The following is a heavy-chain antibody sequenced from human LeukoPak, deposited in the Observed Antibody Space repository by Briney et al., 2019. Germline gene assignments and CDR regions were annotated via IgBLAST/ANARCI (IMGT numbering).Heavy chain of an antibody. CDR1: GGSISSSISTNY. J-gene: IGHJ4*02. V-gene: IGHV4-39*01. D-gene: IGHD6-13*01. CDR2: IHYSRTT. CDR3: ARKGTIAPTGASHFDY. Sequence: PSETLSLTCTVSGGSISSSISTNYWNWVRQPPGKGLEWIGSIHYSRTTYYNPSLESRATISLDTSKHQYSVKLTSVTPADTAGYYCARKGTIAPTGASHFDYWGQGTLVSVSS.